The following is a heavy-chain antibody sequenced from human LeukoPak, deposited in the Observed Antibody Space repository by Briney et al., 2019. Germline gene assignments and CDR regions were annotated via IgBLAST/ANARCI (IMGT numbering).Heavy chain of an antibody. V-gene: IGHV1-46*01. CDR2: INPSGGST. D-gene: IGHD2-2*02. Sequence: ASVKVSCKASGYSFTSYFIHWARQAPGQGLEWMGIINPSGGSTSSSQKFQGRVTMTRDTSTNTVYLELSSLRSEDTAVYFCARDQTDCSSTSCYNFHYGMDVWGQGTTVTVSS. CDR1: GYSFTSYF. CDR3: ARDQTDCSSTSCYNFHYGMDV. J-gene: IGHJ6*02.